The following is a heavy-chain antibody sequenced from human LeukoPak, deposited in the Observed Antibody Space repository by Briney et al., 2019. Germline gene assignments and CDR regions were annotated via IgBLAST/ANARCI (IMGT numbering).Heavy chain of an antibody. CDR1: GGSFGGYY. D-gene: IGHD6-19*01. V-gene: IGHV4-34*01. J-gene: IGHJ4*02. CDR3: ARMGYSSGWSRKIRSRY. CDR2: INHSGST. Sequence: SETLSLTCAVYGGSFGGYYWSWIRQPPGKGLEWIGEINHSGSTNYNPSLKSRVTISVDTSKNQFSLKLSSVTAADTAVYYCARMGYSSGWSRKIRSRYWGQGTLVTVSS.